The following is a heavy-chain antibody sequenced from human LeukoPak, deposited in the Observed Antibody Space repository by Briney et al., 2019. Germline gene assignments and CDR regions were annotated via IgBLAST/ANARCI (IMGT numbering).Heavy chain of an antibody. CDR3: ARDLYCSSTSCHDAFDI. CDR1: GGSISSYY. J-gene: IGHJ3*02. V-gene: IGHV4-4*07. Sequence: PSETLSLTCTVSGGSISSYYWSWIRQPAGKGLEWIGRIYTSGGTNYNPSLKSRVSMSVDTSKNQFSLKLSSVTAADTAVYYCARDLYCSSTSCHDAFDIWGQGTMVTVSS. CDR2: IYTSGGT. D-gene: IGHD2-2*01.